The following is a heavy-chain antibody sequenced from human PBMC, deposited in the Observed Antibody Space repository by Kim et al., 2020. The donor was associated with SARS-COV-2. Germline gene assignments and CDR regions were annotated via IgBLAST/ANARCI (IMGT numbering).Heavy chain of an antibody. J-gene: IGHJ6*02. Sequence: SETLSLTCTVSGGSISSGGYYWSWIRQHPGKGLEWIGYIYYSGSTYYNPSLTSRVTISVDTSKNQFSLKLSSVTAADTAVYYCASGGGGYDYELVGPHDKGEYYYYGMDVWGQGTTVTVSS. CDR1: GGSISSGGYY. CDR2: IYYSGST. V-gene: IGHV4-31*03. CDR3: ASGGGGYDYELVGPHDKGEYYYYGMDV. D-gene: IGHD5-12*01.